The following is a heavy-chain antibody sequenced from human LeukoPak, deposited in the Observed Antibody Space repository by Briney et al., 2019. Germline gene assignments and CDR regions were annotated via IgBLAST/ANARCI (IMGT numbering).Heavy chain of an antibody. D-gene: IGHD3-16*01. CDR2: MSYDGRDK. V-gene: IGHV3-30*03. CDR1: GFTFSSYN. J-gene: IGHJ6*02. CDR3: ARDPGNGGMDV. Sequence: GGSLRLSCAASGFTFSSYNMNWVRQAPGKGLEWMAVMSYDGRDKYHAESVKGRFTISRDNSKDALYLQMNSLRTEDTAVYHCARDPGNGGMDVWGQGTTVTVSS.